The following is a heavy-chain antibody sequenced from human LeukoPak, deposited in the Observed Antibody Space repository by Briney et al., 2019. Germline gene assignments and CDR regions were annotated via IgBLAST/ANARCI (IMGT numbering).Heavy chain of an antibody. CDR1: GGSISSGSYY. Sequence: SETLSLTCTVSGGSISSGSYYWSWIRQPAGKGLEWIGRIYTSGRTNYNPSLKSRVTISVDTSKNQFSLKLSSVTAADTAVYYCASSSHYYYFDYWGQGTLVTVSS. J-gene: IGHJ4*02. D-gene: IGHD1-26*01. CDR3: ASSSHYYYFDY. V-gene: IGHV4-61*02. CDR2: IYTSGRT.